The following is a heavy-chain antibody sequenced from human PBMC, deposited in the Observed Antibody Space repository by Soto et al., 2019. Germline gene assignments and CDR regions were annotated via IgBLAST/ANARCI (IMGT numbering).Heavy chain of an antibody. V-gene: IGHV3-30-3*01. J-gene: IGHJ6*02. CDR1: GVTFSSYA. CDR3: ARDLGDYGDYYYYGMDV. D-gene: IGHD4-17*01. Sequence: QVQLVESGGGVVQPGRSLRLSCAASGVTFSSYAMHWVRQAPGKGLEWVAVISYDGSNKYYADSVKGRFTISRDNSKNTLYLQLNSLRAEDTAVYYCARDLGDYGDYYYYGMDVWGQGTTVTVSS. CDR2: ISYDGSNK.